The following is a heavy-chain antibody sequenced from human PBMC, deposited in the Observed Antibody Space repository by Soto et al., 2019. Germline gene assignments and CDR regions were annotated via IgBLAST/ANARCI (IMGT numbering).Heavy chain of an antibody. D-gene: IGHD4-17*01. CDR3: AKGANDYGDYYYYMDV. CDR1: GFTFSSYA. CDR2: ISGSGGST. Sequence: GGSLRLSCAASGFTFSSYAMSWVRQAPGKGLEWVSAISGSGGSTYYADSVKGRFTISRDNSKNTLYLQMNSLRAEDTAVYYCAKGANDYGDYYYYMDVWGKGTTVTVSS. J-gene: IGHJ6*03. V-gene: IGHV3-23*01.